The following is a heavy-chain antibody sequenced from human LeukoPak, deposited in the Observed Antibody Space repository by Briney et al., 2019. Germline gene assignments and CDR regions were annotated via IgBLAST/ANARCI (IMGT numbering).Heavy chain of an antibody. J-gene: IGHJ4*02. V-gene: IGHV1-2*06. CDR2: INPNSGGT. CDR1: GYTFTGYY. D-gene: IGHD6-6*01. CDR3: ARGYSSSRGSFDY. Sequence: ASVKVSCKASGYTFTGYYMHWVRQAPGQGLEWMGRINPNSGGTNYAQKFQGRVTMTRDTSISTAYVELSRLRSDDTAVYYCARGYSSSRGSFDYWGQGTLVTVSS.